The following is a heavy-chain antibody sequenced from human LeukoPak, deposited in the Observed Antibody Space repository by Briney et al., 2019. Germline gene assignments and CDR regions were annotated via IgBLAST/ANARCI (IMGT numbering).Heavy chain of an antibody. V-gene: IGHV1-69*13. CDR1: GYTFTGYY. J-gene: IGHJ5*02. Sequence: SVKVSCKASGYTFTGYYMHWVRQAPGQGLEWMGGIIPIFGTANYAQKFQGRVTITADESTSTAYMELSSLRSDDTAVYYCAREGNWNRDFDPWGQGTLVTVSS. D-gene: IGHD1-1*01. CDR3: AREGNWNRDFDP. CDR2: IIPIFGTA.